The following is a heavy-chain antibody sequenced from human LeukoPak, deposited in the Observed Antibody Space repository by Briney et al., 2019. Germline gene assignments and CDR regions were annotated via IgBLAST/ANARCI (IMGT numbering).Heavy chain of an antibody. Sequence: PGGSLRLSCAVSGFTFSSYSMNWVRQAPGKGLEWVSGISWNSGSIGYADSVKGRFTISRDNAKNSLYLQMNSLRAEDTALYYCAKGGYYDSSDYPEYFQHWGQGTLVTVSS. V-gene: IGHV3-9*01. CDR3: AKGGYYDSSDYPEYFQH. CDR1: GFTFSSYS. D-gene: IGHD3-22*01. J-gene: IGHJ1*01. CDR2: ISWNSGSI.